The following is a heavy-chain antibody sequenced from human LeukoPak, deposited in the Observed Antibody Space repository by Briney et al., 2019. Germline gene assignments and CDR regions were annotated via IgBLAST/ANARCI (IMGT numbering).Heavy chain of an antibody. CDR3: AKEVIVVGLFDY. D-gene: IGHD3-22*01. CDR2: ISYDGSNK. V-gene: IGHV3-30*18. CDR1: GFTFSSYG. Sequence: GGSLRLSCAASGFTFSSYGMHWVRQAPGKGLEWVAVISYDGSNKYYADSVKGRFTISRDNSKNTLYLQMNSRRAEDTAVYYCAKEVIVVGLFDYWGQGTLVTVSS. J-gene: IGHJ4*02.